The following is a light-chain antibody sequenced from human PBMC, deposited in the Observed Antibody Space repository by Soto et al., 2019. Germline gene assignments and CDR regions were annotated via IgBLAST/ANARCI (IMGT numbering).Light chain of an antibody. V-gene: IGLV1-51*01. Sequence: QSVLTQPPSVSAAPGQEVTISCSGSFSNIGNNYVSWYQQLPGTAPKLLIYDNDKRPSGIPDRFSGSKSATSATLVITGLQTGDEADHYCGTWDTGLSFYAFGSGTKVTVL. J-gene: IGLJ1*01. CDR2: DND. CDR1: FSNIGNNY. CDR3: GTWDTGLSFYA.